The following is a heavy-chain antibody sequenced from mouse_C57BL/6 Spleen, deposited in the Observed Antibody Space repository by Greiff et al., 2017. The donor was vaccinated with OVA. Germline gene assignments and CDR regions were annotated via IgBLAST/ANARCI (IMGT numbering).Heavy chain of an antibody. V-gene: IGHV3-6*01. CDR3: ARIYDGSYFDV. D-gene: IGHD2-3*01. CDR1: GYSITSGYY. J-gene: IGHJ1*03. CDR2: ISYDGSN. Sequence: ESGPGLVKPSQSLSLTCSVTGYSITSGYYWHWIRQFPGNKLEWMGYISYDGSNNYNPSLKNRISITRDTSKNQFFLKLNSVTTEDTATYYCARIYDGSYFDVWGTGTTVTVSS.